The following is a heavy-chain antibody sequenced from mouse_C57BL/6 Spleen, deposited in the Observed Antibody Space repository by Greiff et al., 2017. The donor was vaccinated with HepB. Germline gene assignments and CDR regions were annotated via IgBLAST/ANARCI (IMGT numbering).Heavy chain of an antibody. CDR1: GFTFSDYG. Sequence: EVQLVESGGGLVKPGGSLKLSCAASGFTFSDYGMHWVRQAPEKGLEWVAYISSGSSTIYYADTVKGRFTISRDNAKNTLFLQMTSLRSEDTAMYYCARLADYSSYGAYWGQGTLVTVSA. CDR3: ARLADYSSYGAY. V-gene: IGHV5-17*01. J-gene: IGHJ3*01. D-gene: IGHD2-5*01. CDR2: ISSGSSTI.